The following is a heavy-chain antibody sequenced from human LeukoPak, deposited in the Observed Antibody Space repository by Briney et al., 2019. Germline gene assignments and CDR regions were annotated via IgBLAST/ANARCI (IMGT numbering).Heavy chain of an antibody. CDR3: AKPLLGYYGSGSYYQGDY. J-gene: IGHJ4*02. D-gene: IGHD3-10*01. V-gene: IGHV3-23*01. CDR2: ISGSGGST. CDR1: GFTFSSYA. Sequence: GGSLRLSCAASGFTFSSYAMSWVRQAPGKGLEWVSAISGSGGSTYYADSVKGRFTISRDNSKNTLYLQMNSLRAEDTAVYYCAKPLLGYYGSGSYYQGDYWGQGTLVTVSS.